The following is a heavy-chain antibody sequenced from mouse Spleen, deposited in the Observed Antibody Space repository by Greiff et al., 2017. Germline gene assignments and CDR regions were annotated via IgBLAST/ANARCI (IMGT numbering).Heavy chain of an antibody. CDR2: IWRGGNT. D-gene: IGHD2-1*01. J-gene: IGHJ4*01. CDR3: AAGNHIDY. Sequence: QVQLQQSGPSLVQPSQSLSITCTVSGLSLNNYVVHWVRQSPGQGLDWLGVIWRGGNTDYNVAFMSRLRITKDNSKNQVFFEMSSLQADDSAIYYCAAGNHIDYWGQGTSVTVSS. V-gene: IGHV2-5-1*01. CDR1: GLSLNNYV.